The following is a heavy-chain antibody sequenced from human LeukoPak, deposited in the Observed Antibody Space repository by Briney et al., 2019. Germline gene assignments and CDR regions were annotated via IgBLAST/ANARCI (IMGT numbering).Heavy chain of an antibody. V-gene: IGHV5-51*01. CDR2: IYPGDSDT. CDR3: ARQGNLAVAGRRIYHFDY. D-gene: IGHD6-19*01. J-gene: IGHJ4*02. CDR1: GYSFTSYW. Sequence: GESLKISCKGSGYSFTSYWIGWVRQMPGKGLEWMGIIYPGDSDTRYSPSFQGQVTISADKSISTAYLQWSSLKASDTAMYYCARQGNLAVAGRRIYHFDYWGQGTLVTVSS.